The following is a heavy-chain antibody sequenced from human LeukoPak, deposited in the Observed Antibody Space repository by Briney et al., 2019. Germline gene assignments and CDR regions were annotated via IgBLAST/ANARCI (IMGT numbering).Heavy chain of an antibody. J-gene: IGHJ6*03. CDR3: ARGSTSSGGGYYYYYMDV. CDR1: GYTFTGYY. V-gene: IGHV1-2*02. D-gene: IGHD2-2*01. Sequence: ASVKVSCKASGYTFTGYYMHWLRQAPGQGLEWMGWINPNSGGTNYAQKFQGRVTMTRDTSISTAYMELSRLRSDDTAVYYCARGSTSSGGGYYYYYMDVWGKGTTVTVSS. CDR2: INPNSGGT.